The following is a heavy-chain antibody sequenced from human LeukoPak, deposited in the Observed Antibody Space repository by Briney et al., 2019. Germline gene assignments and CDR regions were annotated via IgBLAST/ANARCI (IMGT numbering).Heavy chain of an antibody. Sequence: PSETLSLTCAVYGGSFSGYYWSWIRQPPGKGLEWIGEINHSGSTSYNPSLKSRVTISVDTSKNQFSLKLSSVTAADTAVYYCARGPPGIAVAGMFYFDYWGQGTLVTVSS. CDR1: GGSFSGYY. CDR3: ARGPPGIAVAGMFYFDY. V-gene: IGHV4-34*01. J-gene: IGHJ4*02. D-gene: IGHD6-19*01. CDR2: INHSGST.